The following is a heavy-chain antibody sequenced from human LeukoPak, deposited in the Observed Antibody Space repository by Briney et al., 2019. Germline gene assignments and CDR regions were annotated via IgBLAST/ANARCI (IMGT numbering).Heavy chain of an antibody. D-gene: IGHD1-1*01. J-gene: IGHJ3*02. V-gene: IGHV1-69*13. Sequence: ASVKVSCKASGGTFSSYAISWVRQAPGQGLEWMGGIIPIFGTANYAQKFQGRVTITADESTSTAYMELSRLRSDDTAVYYCARLTTTRSPDIWGQGTMVTVSS. CDR3: ARLTTTRSPDI. CDR2: IIPIFGTA. CDR1: GGTFSSYA.